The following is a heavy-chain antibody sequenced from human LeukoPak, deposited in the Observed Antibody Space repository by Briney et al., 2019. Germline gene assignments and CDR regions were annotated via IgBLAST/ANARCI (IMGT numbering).Heavy chain of an antibody. CDR3: AKGPLYSGDYFDY. J-gene: IGHJ4*02. D-gene: IGHD4-17*01. Sequence: PGGSLRLSXAASGFTFSSYGMHWVRQAPGKGLEWVAFIRYDGSNKYYADSVKGRFTISRDNSKNTLYLQMNSLRAEDTAIYYCAKGPLYSGDYFDYWGQGTLVTVSS. CDR1: GFTFSSYG. V-gene: IGHV3-30*02. CDR2: IRYDGSNK.